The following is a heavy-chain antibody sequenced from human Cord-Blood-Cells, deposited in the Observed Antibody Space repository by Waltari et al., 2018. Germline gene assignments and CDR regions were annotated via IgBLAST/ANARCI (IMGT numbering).Heavy chain of an antibody. J-gene: IGHJ4*02. V-gene: IGHV1-69*01. D-gene: IGHD5-12*01. CDR2: IIPIFGTA. CDR3: ARGRGIGAMAPFDY. CDR1: GGTFSSYA. Sequence: QVQLVQSGAEVKKPGSSVKVSCKASGGTFSSYAITRVRPAPGQGLEWMGGIIPIFGTANYAQKFQGRVTITADESTSTAYMELSSLRSEDTAVYYCARGRGIGAMAPFDYWGQGTLVTVSS.